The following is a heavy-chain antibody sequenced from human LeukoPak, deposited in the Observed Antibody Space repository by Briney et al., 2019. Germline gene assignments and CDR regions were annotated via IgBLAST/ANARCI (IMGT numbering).Heavy chain of an antibody. CDR3: ARAGGDYYYYYYMDV. CDR2: ISAYNGNT. CDR1: GYTSTSYG. J-gene: IGHJ6*03. Sequence: GASVKVSCKASGYTSTSYGISWVRQAPGQGLEWMGWISAYNGNTNYAQKLQGRVTMTTDTSTSTAYMELRSLRSDDTAVYYCARAGGDYYYYYYMDVWGKGTTVTISS. V-gene: IGHV1-18*01. D-gene: IGHD3-16*01.